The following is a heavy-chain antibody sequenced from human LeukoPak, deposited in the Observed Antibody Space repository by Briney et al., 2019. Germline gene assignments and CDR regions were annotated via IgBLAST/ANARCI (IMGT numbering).Heavy chain of an antibody. CDR3: ARDGQWFSGSYYV. V-gene: IGHV3-73*01. Sequence: GGSLRLSCVASGFTFSGSAMHWVRQASGKGLEWVGRIRGKAYSYATAYTASVKGRFTISRDDSKNTAYLQMNSLKTEDTAVYYCARDGQWFSGSYYVWGQGTLVTVSS. CDR2: IRGKAYSYAT. J-gene: IGHJ4*02. CDR1: GFTFSGSA. D-gene: IGHD1-26*01.